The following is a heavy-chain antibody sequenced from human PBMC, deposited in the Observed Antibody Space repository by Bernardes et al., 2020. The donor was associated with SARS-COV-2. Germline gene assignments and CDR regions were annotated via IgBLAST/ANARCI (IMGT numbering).Heavy chain of an antibody. CDR2: ISGSGGTT. D-gene: IGHD1-1*01. J-gene: IGHJ4*02. CDR3: AKGRGTTGTALDY. V-gene: IGHV3-48*04. Sequence: GGSLRLSCAASGFTFSTYSMNLVRQGPGKGLEWLSYISGSGGTTYYAVSVKGRFSISRDNSKNTLYLQMNSLRAEDTAVYYCAKGRGTTGTALDYWGQGALVTVSS. CDR1: GFTFSTYS.